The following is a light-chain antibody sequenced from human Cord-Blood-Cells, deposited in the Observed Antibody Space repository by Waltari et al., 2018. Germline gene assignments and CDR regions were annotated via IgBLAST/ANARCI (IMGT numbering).Light chain of an antibody. CDR2: GVS. Sequence: QSALTQPASVSGSPGQSITISCTGTSSDVGSYNLVSWYQQHPGKAPKLMIYGVSKWPSGVSKRFSGSKSGNTASLTISGLQAEDEADYYCCSYAGSSTWVFGGGTKLTVL. CDR1: SSDVGSYNL. J-gene: IGLJ3*02. CDR3: CSYAGSSTWV. V-gene: IGLV2-23*02.